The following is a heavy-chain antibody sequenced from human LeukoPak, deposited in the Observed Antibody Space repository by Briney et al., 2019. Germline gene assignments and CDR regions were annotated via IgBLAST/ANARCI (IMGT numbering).Heavy chain of an antibody. V-gene: IGHV3-7*01. Sequence: GGSLRLSCAASGFTFSSYWMSWVRQAPGKGLEWVANIKQDGSEKYYVDSVKGRFTISRDNAKNSLYLQMNSLRAEDTAVYSCARSRTPRPPIFLVVAATPHDAVDIWGQGTMVTVSS. J-gene: IGHJ3*02. CDR3: ARSRTPRPPIFLVVAATPHDAVDI. CDR2: IKQDGSEK. CDR1: GFTFSSYW. D-gene: IGHD2-15*01.